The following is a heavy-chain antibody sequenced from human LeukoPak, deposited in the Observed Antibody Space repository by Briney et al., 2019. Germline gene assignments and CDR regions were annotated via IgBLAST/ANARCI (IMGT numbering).Heavy chain of an antibody. CDR1: GFTFSSYW. V-gene: IGHV3-74*01. Sequence: GGSLRLSCAASGFTFSSYWIHWVRQAPGKGLVWVSRINTDGSSTSFADSVKGRFTISREDAKNSLYLQMNGLRAGDTAVYYCARQRETAVAGTGFDYWGQGTLVTVSS. CDR2: INTDGSST. CDR3: ARQRETAVAGTGFDY. J-gene: IGHJ4*02. D-gene: IGHD6-19*01.